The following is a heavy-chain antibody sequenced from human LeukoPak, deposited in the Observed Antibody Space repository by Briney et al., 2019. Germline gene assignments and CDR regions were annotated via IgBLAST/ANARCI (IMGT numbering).Heavy chain of an antibody. Sequence: ASVKVSCKTSGYTFTGYYMHWMRQAPGQGLEWMGWINCNNGDTIYAQKLEGRVTVTRDTSISTAYMELSRLEYDDTAVYYCARNGEIWGQGTLVTVSS. CDR3: ARNGEI. J-gene: IGHJ4*02. CDR1: GYTFTGYY. D-gene: IGHD3-10*01. V-gene: IGHV1-2*02. CDR2: INCNNGDT.